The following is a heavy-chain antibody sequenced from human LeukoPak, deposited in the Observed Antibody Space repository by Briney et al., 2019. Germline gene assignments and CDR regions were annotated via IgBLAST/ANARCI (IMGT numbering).Heavy chain of an antibody. CDR1: GGTFSGYA. CDR3: AMTLVTYCGDDCYPYLDY. J-gene: IGHJ4*02. D-gene: IGHD2-21*02. Sequence: SVKVSCKASGGTFSGYAINWVRQAPGQGLAWMGGIIPIFGTTNYAQKFQGRVTITADEFTGTAFMELSSLKSEDTAVYYCAMTLVTYCGDDCYPYLDYWGQGTLVTVSS. CDR2: IIPIFGTT. V-gene: IGHV1-69*13.